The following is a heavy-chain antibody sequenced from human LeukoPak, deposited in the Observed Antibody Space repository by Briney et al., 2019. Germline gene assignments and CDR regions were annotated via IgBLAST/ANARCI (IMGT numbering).Heavy chain of an antibody. CDR2: IYYSGST. Sequence: SETLSLTCTVSGGSISSYYWSWIRQPPGEGLEWIGYIYYSGSTNYNPSLKSRVTISVDTSKNQFSLKLSSVTTADTAVYYCARDPDGLANFDYWGQGTLVTVSS. V-gene: IGHV4-59*01. CDR3: ARDPDGLANFDY. D-gene: IGHD3/OR15-3a*01. CDR1: GGSISSYY. J-gene: IGHJ4*02.